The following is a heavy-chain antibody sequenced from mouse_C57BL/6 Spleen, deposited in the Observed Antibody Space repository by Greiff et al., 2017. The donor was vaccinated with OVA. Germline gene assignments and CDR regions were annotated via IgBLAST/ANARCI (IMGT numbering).Heavy chain of an antibody. CDR3: ARDVAVSYYFDD. D-gene: IGHD1-1*01. CDR2: IRNKDNDYAT. Sequence: EVQLVESGGGLVQPGRSLRLSCATSGFTFSDYYMDWVRQAPGKGLEWIAPIRNKDNDYATDYSASVKGRFIVSRDNSQSIIYLQMNALRAEDTAVYYCARDVAVSYYFDDWGTGTSVTVSS. CDR1: GFTFSDYY. J-gene: IGHJ1*03. V-gene: IGHV7-1*01.